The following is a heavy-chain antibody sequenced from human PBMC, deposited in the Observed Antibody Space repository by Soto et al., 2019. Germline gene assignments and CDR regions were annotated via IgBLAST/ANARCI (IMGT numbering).Heavy chain of an antibody. Sequence: SETLSLTCTVSGAPITINYWSWIRQAPGKGLEWIGYIYYSGSTTYNPSLKSRVTMSADTSKDQFSLKLNSVTAADTAVYYCASDAGGTYDHWGNGILVTVSS. D-gene: IGHD2-15*01. V-gene: IGHV4-59*01. CDR2: IYYSGST. J-gene: IGHJ4*01. CDR3: ASDAGGTYDH. CDR1: GAPITINY.